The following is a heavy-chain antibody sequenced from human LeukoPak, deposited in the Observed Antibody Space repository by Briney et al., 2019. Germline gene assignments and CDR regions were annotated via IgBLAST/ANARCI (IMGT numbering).Heavy chain of an antibody. V-gene: IGHV3-74*01. CDR3: VSGDYGNY. CDR2: VNSDGSST. Sequence: GGSLRLSCAASGFAFSSYWLHWVRQAPGKGLVWVSRVNSDGSSTNYADSVEGRFTVSRDNAKNTLFLQMNSLRVKDTALYYCVSGDYGNYWGQGTLVTVSS. D-gene: IGHD4-17*01. CDR1: GFAFSSYW. J-gene: IGHJ4*02.